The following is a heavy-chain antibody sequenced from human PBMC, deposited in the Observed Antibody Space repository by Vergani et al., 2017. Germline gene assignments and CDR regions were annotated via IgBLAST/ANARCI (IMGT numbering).Heavy chain of an antibody. J-gene: IGHJ2*01. V-gene: IGHV3-21*01. CDR3: VRLPRGPWNFDL. Sequence: EVQLVESGGGLVKRGGSLRLSCAASGFTFSSYSMNWVRQAPGKGLEWVSSISSSSSYIHYSDSLKGRFTISRDNAKSSLYLQMNSLRAEDTGVYYCVRLPRGPWNFDLWGCGTLITVSS. CDR2: ISSSSSYI. CDR1: GFTFSSYS.